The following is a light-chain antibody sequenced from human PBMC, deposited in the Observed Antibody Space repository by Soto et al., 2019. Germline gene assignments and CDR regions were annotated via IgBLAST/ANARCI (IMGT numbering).Light chain of an antibody. V-gene: IGKV3-20*01. Sequence: EIVLTQSPGTLSLSPGERATLSCRASQSVSSSYLAWYQQKPGQAPRLLLYGASSRATGIPDRFSGSGSGTDFTLTISILEPEDSAVYYCQQYVSSPYTFGQGTSLEI. CDR2: GAS. CDR3: QQYVSSPYT. J-gene: IGKJ2*01. CDR1: QSVSSSY.